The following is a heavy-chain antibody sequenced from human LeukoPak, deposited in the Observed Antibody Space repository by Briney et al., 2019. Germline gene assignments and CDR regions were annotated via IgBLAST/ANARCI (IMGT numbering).Heavy chain of an antibody. CDR1: GFTFSSYA. V-gene: IGHV3-64D*06. J-gene: IGHJ4*02. CDR2: ISSNGGST. Sequence: GGSLRLSCAASGFTFSSYAMNWVRQAPGKGLEYVSAISSNGGSTYYADSVKGRFTISRDNSKNTLYLQMSSLRAEDTAVYYCVKGETMVRGVIGDYWGQGTLVTVSS. CDR3: VKGETMVRGVIGDY. D-gene: IGHD3-10*01.